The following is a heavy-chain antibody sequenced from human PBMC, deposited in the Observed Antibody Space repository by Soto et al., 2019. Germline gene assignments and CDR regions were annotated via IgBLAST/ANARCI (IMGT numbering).Heavy chain of an antibody. D-gene: IGHD3-3*01. Sequence: PGGSLRLSCAASGFTVSSNYMSWVRQAPGKGLEWVSVIYSGGSTYYADSVKGRFTISRHNSKNTLYLQMNSLRAEDTAVYYCARDFNFNDFWSGYYLAYWGQGTLVTVSS. V-gene: IGHV3-53*01. CDR3: ARDFNFNDFWSGYYLAY. CDR1: GFTVSSNY. J-gene: IGHJ4*02. CDR2: IYSGGST.